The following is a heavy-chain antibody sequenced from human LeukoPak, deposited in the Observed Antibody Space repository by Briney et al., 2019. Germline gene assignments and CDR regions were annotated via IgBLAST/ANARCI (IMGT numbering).Heavy chain of an antibody. CDR3: ARHDGGLPF. J-gene: IGHJ4*02. CDR1: GFIFHDYG. D-gene: IGHD4-23*01. Sequence: GGSLRLSCAASGFIFHDYGMNWVRQVPGKGLEWISGINWSGGVTGYADSVKGRFTVSRDNTKKSLYLEMSSLRAEDTAFYYRARHDGGLPFWGQGTPVTVSS. CDR2: INWSGGVT. V-gene: IGHV3-20*04.